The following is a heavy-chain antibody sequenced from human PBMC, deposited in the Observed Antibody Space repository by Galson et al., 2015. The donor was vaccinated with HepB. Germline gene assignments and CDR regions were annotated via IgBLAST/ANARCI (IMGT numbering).Heavy chain of an antibody. CDR2: ISGSKGNT. Sequence: SVKVSCKASGYTFSNYGIGWVRQAPGQGLEWMGWISGSKGNTNYAQKFQGRVTKTTDTSTSTAYVELRSLRSDDTAVYYCARSGNDILTGYFYWGQGTLVTVSS. CDR3: ARSGNDILTGYFY. V-gene: IGHV1-18*01. D-gene: IGHD3-9*01. J-gene: IGHJ4*02. CDR1: GYTFSNYG.